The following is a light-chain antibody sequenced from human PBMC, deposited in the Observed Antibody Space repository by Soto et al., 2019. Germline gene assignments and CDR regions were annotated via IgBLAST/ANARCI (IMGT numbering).Light chain of an antibody. J-gene: IGKJ4*01. V-gene: IGKV3-15*01. CDR2: FAS. CDR1: QSVSNN. Sequence: EIVMTQSPATLSVSPGERATLSCRASQSVSNNLAWYQQKPGQAPRLLIYFASTRATGIPARFSGSGSGTDFTLTISSLQSEDFAFYYCQQYNKWPLTFGGGTKVETK. CDR3: QQYNKWPLT.